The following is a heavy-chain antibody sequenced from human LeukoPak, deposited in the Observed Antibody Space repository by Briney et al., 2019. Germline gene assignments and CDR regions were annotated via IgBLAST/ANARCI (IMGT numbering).Heavy chain of an antibody. CDR1: GFTFSSYW. J-gene: IGHJ6*03. V-gene: IGHV3-7*01. CDR3: ARVDFWSGYPNYYYYYYMDV. CDR2: IKQDGSEK. D-gene: IGHD3-3*01. Sequence: GGSLRLSCAASGFTFSSYWMSWVRQAPGKGLEWVANIKQDGSEKYYVDSVKGRFTISRDNAKNSLYLQMNSLRAEDTAVYYCARVDFWSGYPNYYYYYYMDVWGKGTTVTVSS.